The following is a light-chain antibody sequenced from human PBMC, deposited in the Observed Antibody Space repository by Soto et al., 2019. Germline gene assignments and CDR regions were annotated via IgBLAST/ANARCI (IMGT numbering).Light chain of an antibody. J-gene: IGLJ7*01. CDR1: SSDVGSYNL. Sequence: QSALTQPASVSGSPGQSITSSCTGTSSDVGSYNLVSWYQQHPGKAPKLMIYEGSKRPSGVSNRFSGSKSGNTASLTISGLQAEDEADYYCCSYAGSSTSAVFGGGTQLTVL. V-gene: IGLV2-23*01. CDR2: EGS. CDR3: CSYAGSSTSAV.